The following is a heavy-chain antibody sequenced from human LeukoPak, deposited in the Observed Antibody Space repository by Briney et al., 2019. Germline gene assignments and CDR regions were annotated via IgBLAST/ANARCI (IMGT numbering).Heavy chain of an antibody. Sequence: PSETLSLTCTVSGDSISTYYWSWIRQPAGKGLEWIGRIYSSGSTNYNPSLKSRVTISLDTSKNQFSLKLSSVTAADTAVYYCARQYSDILTGYHRGELYWYFDLWGRGTLVTVSS. CDR1: GDSISTYY. V-gene: IGHV4-4*07. CDR3: ARQYSDILTGYHRGELYWYFDL. CDR2: IYSSGST. D-gene: IGHD3-9*01. J-gene: IGHJ2*01.